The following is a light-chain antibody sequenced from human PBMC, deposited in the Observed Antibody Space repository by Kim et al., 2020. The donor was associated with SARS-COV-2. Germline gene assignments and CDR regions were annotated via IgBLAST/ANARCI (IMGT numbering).Light chain of an antibody. CDR1: QNIDDF. CDR3: QQSYRTPLT. V-gene: IGKV1-39*01. Sequence: DIQMTQSPSSLSASVGDRLTITCRASQNIDDFLNWYQHKPGQAPRLLIYGASSLQSGVPSRFSGSGSGTDFTLTISILQAEDFATYCCQQSYRTPLTFGGGTKLEI. CDR2: GAS. J-gene: IGKJ4*01.